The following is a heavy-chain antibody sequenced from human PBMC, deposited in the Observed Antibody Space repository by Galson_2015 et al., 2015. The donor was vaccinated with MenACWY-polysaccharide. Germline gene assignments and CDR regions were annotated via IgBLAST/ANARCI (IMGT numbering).Heavy chain of an antibody. J-gene: IGHJ4*02. CDR2: ISSSSRYT. Sequence: SLRLSCAVSGFIFSDYAIHWVRQAPGKGLEWVSYISSSSRYTNYADSVKGRFSISRENAKNSLYLHMNSLRAEDTAVYYCARVSSRRGYSNGFDYWGQGILVTVSS. CDR1: GFIFSDYA. CDR3: ARVSSRRGYSNGFDY. V-gene: IGHV3-11*06. D-gene: IGHD5-18*01.